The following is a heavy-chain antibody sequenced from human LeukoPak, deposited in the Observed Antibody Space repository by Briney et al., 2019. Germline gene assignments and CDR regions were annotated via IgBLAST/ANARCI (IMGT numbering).Heavy chain of an antibody. V-gene: IGHV3-53*01. Sequence: QPGGSLRLSCAASGFTVSTNYMSWVRQAPGMGLEWVSVIYSGGSTFCADSVKGRFTISRDNSKNTLYLQMSSLGADDTAVYYCASEYCSDGICSNYWGQGTLVTVSS. CDR3: ASEYCSDGICSNY. CDR1: GFTVSTNY. J-gene: IGHJ4*02. D-gene: IGHD2-8*01. CDR2: IYSGGST.